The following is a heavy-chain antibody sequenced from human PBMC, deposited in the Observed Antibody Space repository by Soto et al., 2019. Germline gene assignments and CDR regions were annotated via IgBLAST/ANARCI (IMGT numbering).Heavy chain of an antibody. V-gene: IGHV3-7*03. J-gene: IGHJ6*02. CDR2: IKQDGSEK. CDR3: VRDGYYYATDV. CDR1: GFTFSSSW. Sequence: LRLSCVGSGFTFSSSWMTWARQAPGKGLEWVANIKQDGSEKYYVDSVKGRFTISKDNAKNSLYLQMNSLRADDTAVYYCVRDGYYYATDVWGQGTTVTVSS.